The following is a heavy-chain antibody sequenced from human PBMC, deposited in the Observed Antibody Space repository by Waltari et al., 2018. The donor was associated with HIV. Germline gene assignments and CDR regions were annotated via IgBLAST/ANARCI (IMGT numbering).Heavy chain of an antibody. D-gene: IGHD2-2*01. CDR2: MYNSGTT. CDR1: GGSITSNDFY. J-gene: IGHJ4*02. CDR3: ARRGDGFNQHARLDH. V-gene: IGHV4-39*01. Sequence: QLHLQESGPGLVTPSETLALTCTVSGGSITSNDFYWAWIRQPPGKGLEWIGLMYNSGTTDYNPSLKSRVSMSRDTSKNRFSLRLHSVTAADTAIYYCARRGDGFNQHARLDHWGPGTLVTVSS.